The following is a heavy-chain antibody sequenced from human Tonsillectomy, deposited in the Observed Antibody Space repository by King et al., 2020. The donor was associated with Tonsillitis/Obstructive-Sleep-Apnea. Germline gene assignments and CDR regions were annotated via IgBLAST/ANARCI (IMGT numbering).Heavy chain of an antibody. D-gene: IGHD2-2*01. CDR2: ISSSGSTI. V-gene: IGHV3-48*03. CDR3: APLPGSSTVFDY. CDR1: GFTFSSYE. J-gene: IGHJ4*02. Sequence: VQLVGSGGGLVQPGGSLRLSCAASGFTFSSYEMNWVRQAPGKGLEWVSYISSSGSTIYYADSVKGRFTISRDNAKNSLYLQMNSLRAEDTAVYYCAPLPGSSTVFDYWGQGTLVTVSS.